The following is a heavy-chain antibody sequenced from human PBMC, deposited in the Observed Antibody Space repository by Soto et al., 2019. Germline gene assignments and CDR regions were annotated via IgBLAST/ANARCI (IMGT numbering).Heavy chain of an antibody. D-gene: IGHD6-13*01. CDR1: GGTFSSYA. CDR3: AATTPGRGSSWYYYYGMDV. CDR2: IIPIFGTA. Sequence: SVKVSCKASGGTFSSYAISWVRQAPGQGLEWMGGIIPIFGTANSAQKFQGRVTITADESTSTAYMELSSLRSEDTAVYYCAATTPGRGSSWYYYYGMDVWGQGSTVTVSS. J-gene: IGHJ6*02. V-gene: IGHV1-69*13.